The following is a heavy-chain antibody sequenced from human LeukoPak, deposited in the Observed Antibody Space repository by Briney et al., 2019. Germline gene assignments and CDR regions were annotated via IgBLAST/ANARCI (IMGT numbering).Heavy chain of an antibody. CDR3: ARMTYYYDSSGYYEPLYYFDY. J-gene: IGHJ4*02. Sequence: ESGPALVKPTQTLTLTCTFSGFSLSTSGMRVSWIRQPPGKALEWLARIDWDDDKFYSTSLKTRLTISKDTSKNQVVLTMTNMDPVDTATYYCARMTYYYDSSGYYEPLYYFDYWGQGTLVTVSS. D-gene: IGHD3-22*01. CDR1: GFSLSTSGMR. CDR2: IDWDDDK. V-gene: IGHV2-70*04.